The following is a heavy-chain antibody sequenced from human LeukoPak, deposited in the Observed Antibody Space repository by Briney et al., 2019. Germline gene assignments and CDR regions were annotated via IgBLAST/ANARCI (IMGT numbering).Heavy chain of an antibody. CDR2: INHSGST. J-gene: IGHJ4*02. CDR3: ARARMTTVTTFDY. CDR1: GGSISSYY. Sequence: SETLSLTCTVSGGSISSYYWSWIRQPAGKGLEWIGEINHSGSTNYNPSLKSRVTISVDTSKNQFSLKLSSVTAADTAVYYCARARMTTVTTFDYWGQGTLVTVSS. D-gene: IGHD4-17*01. V-gene: IGHV4-34*01.